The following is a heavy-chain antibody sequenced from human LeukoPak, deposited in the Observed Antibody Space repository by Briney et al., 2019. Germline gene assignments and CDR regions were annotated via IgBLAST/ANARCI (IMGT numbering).Heavy chain of an antibody. Sequence: PGRSLRLSCAASGFAFSYYGMHWVRQAPGKGLEWVSAISGSGGSTYYADSVKGRFTISRDNSKNTLYLQMNSLRAEDTAVYYCASQTGMVRGVIYYWGQGTLVTVSS. D-gene: IGHD3-10*01. CDR1: GFAFSYYG. CDR3: ASQTGMVRGVIYY. V-gene: IGHV3-23*01. J-gene: IGHJ4*02. CDR2: ISGSGGST.